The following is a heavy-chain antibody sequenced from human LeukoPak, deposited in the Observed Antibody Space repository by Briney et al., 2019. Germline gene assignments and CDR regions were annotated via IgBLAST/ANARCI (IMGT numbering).Heavy chain of an antibody. J-gene: IGHJ4*02. CDR2: IDPSDSYT. V-gene: IGHV5-10-1*01. D-gene: IGHD3-22*01. CDR1: GYSFTTFW. Sequence: GESLRISCKGSGYSFTTFWINWVRQLPGKGLEWMGRIDPSDSYTNYSPSFQGHVTLLVDKSINTAYLQWSSLKASDTAMYYCARLNFDSGRFLDYWGQGTLVTVSS. CDR3: ARLNFDSGRFLDY.